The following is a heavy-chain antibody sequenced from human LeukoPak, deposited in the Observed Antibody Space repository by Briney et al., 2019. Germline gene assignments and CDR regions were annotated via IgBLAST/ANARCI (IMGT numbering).Heavy chain of an antibody. CDR1: GGSFSGYY. J-gene: IGHJ6*02. CDR3: ARGRYYYGMDV. V-gene: IGHV4-34*01. Sequence: PSETLSLTCAVYGGSFSGYYWSWIRQPPGKGLEWIGEINHSGSTNYNPSLKSRVTISVDTSKSQFSLKLSSVTAADTAVYYCARGRYYYGMDVWGQGTTVTVSS. CDR2: INHSGST.